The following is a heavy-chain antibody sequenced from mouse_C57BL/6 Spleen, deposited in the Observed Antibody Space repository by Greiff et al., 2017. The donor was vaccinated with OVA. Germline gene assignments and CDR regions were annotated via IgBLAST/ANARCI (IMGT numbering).Heavy chain of an antibody. CDR3: ARRGTYGDAMDY. J-gene: IGHJ4*01. V-gene: IGHV1-55*01. D-gene: IGHD1-1*01. Sequence: QVQLQQPGAELVKPGASVKMSCKASGYTFTSYWITWVKQRPGQGLAWIGDIYPGSGSTNYNEKFKSKATLPVDTSSSTAYMPLSSLTSEDSAVYSCARRGTYGDAMDYWGQGTSVTVSS. CDR1: GYTFTSYW. CDR2: IYPGSGST.